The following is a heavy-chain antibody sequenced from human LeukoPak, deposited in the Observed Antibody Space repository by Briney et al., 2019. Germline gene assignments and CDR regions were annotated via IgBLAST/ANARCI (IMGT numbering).Heavy chain of an antibody. J-gene: IGHJ1*01. CDR2: ISGSGGST. CDR1: GFTFSSYA. Sequence: GGSLRLSCAASGFTFSSYAMSWVRQAPGKGLEWVSAISGSGGSTYYADSVKGRFTISRDNSKNTLYLQMNSLRAEDTAVYYCAKDPPFHSSGWIEYFQHWGQGTLVTVSS. CDR3: AKDPPFHSSGWIEYFQH. D-gene: IGHD6-19*01. V-gene: IGHV3-23*01.